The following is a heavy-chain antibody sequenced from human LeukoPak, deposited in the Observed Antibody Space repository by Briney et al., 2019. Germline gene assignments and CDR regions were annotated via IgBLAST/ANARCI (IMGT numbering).Heavy chain of an antibody. Sequence: GGSMRLSCEASGFTVSSNYMSWVRQAPGKGLEWVSVIYSGGSTYYADSVKGRFTISRDNSKDTLYLQMNSLRAEDTAVYYCARDHYDSSGYYYAGWFDPWGQGTLVTVSS. CDR1: GFTVSSNY. CDR2: IYSGGST. CDR3: ARDHYDSSGYYYAGWFDP. D-gene: IGHD3-22*01. J-gene: IGHJ5*02. V-gene: IGHV3-66*02.